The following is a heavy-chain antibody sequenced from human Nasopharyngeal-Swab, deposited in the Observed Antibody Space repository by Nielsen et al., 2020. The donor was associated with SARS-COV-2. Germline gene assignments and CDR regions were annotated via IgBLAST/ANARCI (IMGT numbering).Heavy chain of an antibody. Sequence: GESLKISCAASGFTFSSYAMTWVRQAPGKGLEWVSGISGSAGSGSTYYADSVKGRFTISRDNSKNTVYLQMNSLRAEATAIYYCAKDGSDIVVVPAAMNYFDYWGQGTLVTVSS. CDR2: ISGSAGSGST. CDR3: AKDGSDIVVVPAAMNYFDY. CDR1: GFTFSSYA. J-gene: IGHJ4*02. V-gene: IGHV3-23*01. D-gene: IGHD2-2*01.